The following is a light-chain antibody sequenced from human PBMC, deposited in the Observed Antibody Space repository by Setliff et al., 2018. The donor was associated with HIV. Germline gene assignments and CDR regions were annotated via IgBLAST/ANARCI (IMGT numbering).Light chain of an antibody. CDR3: FSYTSSTPLYV. V-gene: IGLV2-14*03. J-gene: IGLJ1*01. CDR1: SSDVGTYNF. CDR2: DVS. Sequence: QSALPQPASVSGSPGQSITISCTGTSSDVGTYNFVSWYQQHPGKAPKLMIYDVSNRPSGISNRFSASKSGNTASLTISGLQAEDEADYYCFSYTSSTPLYVFGTGTKVT.